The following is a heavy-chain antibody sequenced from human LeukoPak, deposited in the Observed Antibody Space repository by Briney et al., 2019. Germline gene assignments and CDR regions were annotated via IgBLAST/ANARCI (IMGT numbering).Heavy chain of an antibody. CDR2: ISSSSSTI. J-gene: IGHJ6*03. Sequence: PVGSLRLSCAASGFTFSSYSMNWVRQAPGKGLEWVSYISSSSSTIYYADSVKGRFTISRDNAKNSLYLQMNSLRAEDTAVYYCASLDYGDPYYYYYMDVWGKGTTVTVSS. D-gene: IGHD4-17*01. CDR1: GFTFSSYS. CDR3: ASLDYGDPYYYYYMDV. V-gene: IGHV3-48*01.